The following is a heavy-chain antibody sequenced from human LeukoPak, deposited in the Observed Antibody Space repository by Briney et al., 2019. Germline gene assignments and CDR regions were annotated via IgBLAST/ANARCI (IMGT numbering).Heavy chain of an antibody. Sequence: SSETLSLTCTVSGGSVSSGSYYWSWIRQPPGKGLEWIGEINHSGSTNYNPSLKSRVTISVDTSKNQFSLKLSSVTAADTAVYYCARGRGWPYYFDYWGQGTLVTVSS. CDR3: ARGRGWPYYFDY. J-gene: IGHJ4*02. V-gene: IGHV4-39*07. D-gene: IGHD6-19*01. CDR1: GGSVSSGSYY. CDR2: INHSGST.